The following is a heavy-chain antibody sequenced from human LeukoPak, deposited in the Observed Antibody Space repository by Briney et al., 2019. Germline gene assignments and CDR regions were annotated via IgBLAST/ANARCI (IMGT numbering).Heavy chain of an antibody. D-gene: IGHD1-26*01. V-gene: IGHV3-30-3*01. CDR2: ISYDGSNK. CDR3: ARDTRYSGSYHFDY. J-gene: IGHJ4*02. Sequence: GRSLRLSCAASGFTFSSYAMHWVRQAPGKGLEWVAVISYDGSNKYYADSVKGRFTISRDNSKNTLYLQMNSLRAEDTAVYYCARDTRYSGSYHFDYWGQGTLVTVSS. CDR1: GFTFSSYA.